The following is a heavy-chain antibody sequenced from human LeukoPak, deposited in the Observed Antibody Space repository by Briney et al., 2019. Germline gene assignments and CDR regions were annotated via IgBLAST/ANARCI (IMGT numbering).Heavy chain of an antibody. Sequence: SVKVSCKASGFTFTSTAVQWVRQARGQRLEWIGWILVGSCNTNYAQMFQERVTLTWDVSTSTAYMVLSSLRSEDTAIYYCASDPPYTSSSAWWGQGTLVTVSS. V-gene: IGHV1-58*01. CDR1: GFTFTSTA. J-gene: IGHJ4*02. CDR3: ASDPPYTSSSAW. CDR2: ILVGSCNT. D-gene: IGHD2-2*01.